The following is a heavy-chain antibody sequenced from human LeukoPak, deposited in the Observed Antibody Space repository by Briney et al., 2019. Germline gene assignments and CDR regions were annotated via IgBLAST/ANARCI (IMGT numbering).Heavy chain of an antibody. CDR2: IRYDGSDK. CDR1: GFTFSSYG. J-gene: IGHJ4*02. D-gene: IGHD5-12*01. Sequence: GGSLRLSCAASGFTFSSYGMHWVRQAPGKGLEWVAFIRYDGSDKYYADSVKGRFTISRDNSKNTLFLQMNSLSAADTAVYYCARGRGYDPLRPDFDYWGQGTLVTVSS. V-gene: IGHV3-30*02. CDR3: ARGRGYDPLRPDFDY.